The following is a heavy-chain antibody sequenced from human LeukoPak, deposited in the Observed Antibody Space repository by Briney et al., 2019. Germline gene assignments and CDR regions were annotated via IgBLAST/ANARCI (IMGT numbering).Heavy chain of an antibody. Sequence: PSETLSFTCTVSGGSISGGYWSWIRQPLGRGLEWIGYVYTSGSTNYNPSLKSRVTISVDTSKSQFALKLSSVTAADTAVYYCAKSYFDYSTYYSYYFNLWGQGALVTVSS. CDR3: AKSYFDYSTYYSYYFNL. D-gene: IGHD4-11*01. CDR2: VYTSGST. CDR1: GGSISGGY. V-gene: IGHV4-4*09. J-gene: IGHJ4*02.